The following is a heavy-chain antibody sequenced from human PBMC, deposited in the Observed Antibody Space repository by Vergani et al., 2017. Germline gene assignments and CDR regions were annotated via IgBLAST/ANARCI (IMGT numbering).Heavy chain of an antibody. CDR3: ARQWYYYDSQTWWYFDL. J-gene: IGHJ2*01. CDR1: GYSFTSYW. V-gene: IGHV5-51*01. D-gene: IGHD3-22*01. Sequence: EVQLVQSGAEVKKPGESLKISCKGSGYSFTSYWIGWVRQMPGKGLEWMGIIYPGDSDTRYSPSFQGQVTISADKSISTAYLQWCSLKASDTAMYYCARQWYYYDSQTWWYFDLWGRGTLVTVSS. CDR2: IYPGDSDT.